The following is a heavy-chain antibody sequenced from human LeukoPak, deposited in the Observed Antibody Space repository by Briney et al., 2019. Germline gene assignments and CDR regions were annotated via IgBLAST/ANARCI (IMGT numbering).Heavy chain of an antibody. CDR3: ARGSLGGSKALAILK. CDR2: IIPILGIA. J-gene: IGHJ4*02. CDR1: GGTFSSYA. Sequence: SVKVSCKASGGTFSSYAISWVRQAPGQGLEWMGRIIPILGIANYAQKFQGRVTITADKSTSTAYMELSSLRSEDTAVYYCARGSLGGSKALAILKWGQGTLVTVSS. V-gene: IGHV1-69*04. D-gene: IGHD2-15*01.